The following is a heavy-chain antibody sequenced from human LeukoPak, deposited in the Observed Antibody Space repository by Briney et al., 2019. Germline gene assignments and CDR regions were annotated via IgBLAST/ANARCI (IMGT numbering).Heavy chain of an antibody. CDR1: GFDFNAYS. Sequence: GGSLRLSCAASGFDFNAYSMNWVRQTPGKGLEWVSSISASSRYIYYADSVKGRFTISRDNSKNTLYLQMNSLRAEDTAVYYCAKEQNYGEYDYWGQGTLVTVSS. D-gene: IGHD4/OR15-4a*01. V-gene: IGHV3-21*04. CDR3: AKEQNYGEYDY. J-gene: IGHJ4*02. CDR2: ISASSRYI.